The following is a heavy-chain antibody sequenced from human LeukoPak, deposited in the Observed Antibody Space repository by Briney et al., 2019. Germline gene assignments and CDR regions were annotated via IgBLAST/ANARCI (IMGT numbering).Heavy chain of an antibody. CDR2: INHSGST. CDR3: AREVGGTYSIDS. J-gene: IGHJ4*02. D-gene: IGHD1-26*01. V-gene: IGHV4-34*01. CDR1: GGSFSGYY. Sequence: SETLSLTCAVYGGSFSGYYWSWIRQPPGKGLEWIGEINHSGSTNYNPSLKSRVTISVDTSKNQFSLKLSSVTAADTAVYYCAREVGGTYSIDSWGQGILVTVSS.